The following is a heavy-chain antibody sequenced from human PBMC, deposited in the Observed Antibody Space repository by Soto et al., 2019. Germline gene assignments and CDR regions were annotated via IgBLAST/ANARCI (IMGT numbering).Heavy chain of an antibody. V-gene: IGHV4-4*02. D-gene: IGHD3-10*01. J-gene: IGHJ4*02. CDR2: IYHSGGT. CDR3: ARQAPYGSLRIYDY. Sequence: QVQLEESGPGLVKPSGTLSLTCTVSSGSISSPNWWSWVRQPPGKGLEWVGEIYHSGGTRYNPSLKSRVTISVDTSQNQFSLKLTSVTAADTAMYYCARQAPYGSLRIYDYWGQGTLVTVSS. CDR1: SGSISSPNW.